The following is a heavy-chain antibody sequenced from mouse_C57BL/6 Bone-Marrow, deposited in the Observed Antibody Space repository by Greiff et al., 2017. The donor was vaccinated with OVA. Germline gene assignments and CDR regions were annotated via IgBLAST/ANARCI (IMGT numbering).Heavy chain of an antibody. D-gene: IGHD1-1*01. J-gene: IGHJ1*03. CDR2: INPSTGGT. V-gene: IGHV1-42*01. CDR1: GYSFTGYY. CDR3: ARDGSSYYSYWYFDV. Sequence: EVQLVESGPELVKPGASVKISCKASGYSFTGYYMNWVKQSPEKSLEWIGEINPSTGGTTYNQKFKAKATLTVDKSSSTAYMQLKSLTSEDSAVYYCARDGSSYYSYWYFDVWGTGTTVTVSS.